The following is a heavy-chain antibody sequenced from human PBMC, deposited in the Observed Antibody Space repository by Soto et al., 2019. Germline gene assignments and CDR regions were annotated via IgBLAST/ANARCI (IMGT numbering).Heavy chain of an antibody. J-gene: IGHJ4*01. Sequence: GESLKISCTGSGYSFSTYWIAWVRQMPGKGLEWMGIIYPGDSDTRYSPSFQCQVTISADTSTKTAYLQWSSLKASDTAIYYCARLQQFLWFGASPSRAYNLNYWGPGTMVTVSS. V-gene: IGHV5-51*01. D-gene: IGHD3-10*01. CDR3: ARLQQFLWFGASPSRAYNLNY. CDR1: GYSFSTYW. CDR2: IYPGDSDT.